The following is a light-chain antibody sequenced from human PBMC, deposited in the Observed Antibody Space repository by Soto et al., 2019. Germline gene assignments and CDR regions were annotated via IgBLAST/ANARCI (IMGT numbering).Light chain of an antibody. CDR1: SSDVGGYNY. CDR2: EVR. Sequence: QSALTQPASVSGSPGQSITISCTGTSSDVGGYNYVSWYQQHPGKAPTLMIYEVRNRPSGVSNRFSGSKSGNTASLTISGLQAEDEADYYCSSYTSSDTLVFGTGTKVT. V-gene: IGLV2-14*01. CDR3: SSYTSSDTLV. J-gene: IGLJ1*01.